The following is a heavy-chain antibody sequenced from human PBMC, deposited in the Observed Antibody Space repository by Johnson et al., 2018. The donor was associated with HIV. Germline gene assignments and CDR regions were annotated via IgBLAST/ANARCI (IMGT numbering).Heavy chain of an antibody. CDR1: GFSFDDYG. V-gene: IGHV3-20*04. D-gene: IGHD3-22*01. J-gene: IGHJ3*02. CDR3: ARGVRDSSGYPFAFDI. Sequence: VQLVESGGGVVQTGGSLRLSCAASGFSFDDYGMSWVRQAPGKGLEWVSGINWNGGSTGYADSVKGRFTISRYNANNSLYLQMNSLRAQDTALYYCARGVRDSSGYPFAFDIWGQGTMVTVSS. CDR2: INWNGGST.